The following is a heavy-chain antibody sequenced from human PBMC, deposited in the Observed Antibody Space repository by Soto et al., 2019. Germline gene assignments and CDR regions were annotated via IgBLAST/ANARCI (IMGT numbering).Heavy chain of an antibody. D-gene: IGHD3-10*01. V-gene: IGHV4-39*07. Sequence: SETLSLTCTVSGGSISSSSYYWGWIRQPPGKGLEWIGSIYYSGSTYYNPSLKSRVTISVDTSKNQFSLKLSSVTAADTAVYYCATSSDYYGSGSYWWGQGTLVTVSS. CDR3: ATSSDYYGSGSYW. CDR2: IYYSGST. CDR1: GGSISSSSYY. J-gene: IGHJ4*02.